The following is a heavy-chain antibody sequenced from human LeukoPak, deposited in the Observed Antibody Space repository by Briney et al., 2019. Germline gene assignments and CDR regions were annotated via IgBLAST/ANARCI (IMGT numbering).Heavy chain of an antibody. V-gene: IGHV4-59*12. CDR1: GGSISSYY. CDR3: ARAAIYYYYGMDV. Sequence: SETLSLTWTVSGGSISSYYWSWIRQPPGKGLEWIGYIYYSGSTNYNPSLKSRVTISVDTSKNQFSLKLSSVTAAATAVYYCARAAIYYYYGMDVWGQGTTVTVSS. J-gene: IGHJ6*02. CDR2: IYYSGST. D-gene: IGHD2-2*01.